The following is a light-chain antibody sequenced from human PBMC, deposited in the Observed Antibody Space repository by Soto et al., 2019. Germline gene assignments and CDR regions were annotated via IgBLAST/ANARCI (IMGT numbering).Light chain of an antibody. J-gene: IGLJ2*01. CDR3: CSYAGTYTVV. Sequence: QSVPTQPRSVSGSPGQSVTISCTGTDNDVGGYEFVYWYQQHPGKAPKLMIYDVSKRPSGVPDRFSGSKSGNAASLTISGLQADDEADYYCCSYAGTYTVVFGGGTKVTVL. V-gene: IGLV2-11*01. CDR1: DNDVGGYEF. CDR2: DVS.